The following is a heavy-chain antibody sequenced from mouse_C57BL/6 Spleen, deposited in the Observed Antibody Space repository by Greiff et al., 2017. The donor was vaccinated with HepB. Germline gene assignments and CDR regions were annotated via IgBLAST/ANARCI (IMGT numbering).Heavy chain of an antibody. Sequence: QVQLQQPGAELVMPGASVKLSCKASGYTFTSYWMHWVKQRPGQGLEWIGEIDPSASYTNYNQKFKGKSTVTVDKSSSTAYMQLRSLTSEDSAVYYCARSGYYGSSYPYWGQGTTLTVSS. CDR2: IDPSASYT. V-gene: IGHV1-69*01. D-gene: IGHD1-1*01. CDR3: ARSGYYGSSYPY. CDR1: GYTFTSYW. J-gene: IGHJ2*01.